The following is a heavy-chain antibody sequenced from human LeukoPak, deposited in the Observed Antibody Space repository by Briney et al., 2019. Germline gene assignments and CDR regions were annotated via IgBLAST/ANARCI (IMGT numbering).Heavy chain of an antibody. CDR3: ARYNYNFYFDY. D-gene: IGHD1-1*01. J-gene: IGHJ4*02. V-gene: IGHV4-61*01. CDR2: IYYSGST. CDR1: GGSVSSGSYY. Sequence: SETLSLTCTVSGGSVSSGSYYWSWIRQPPGKGLEWIGYIYYSGSTNYNPSLKSRVTISVDTSKNQFSLKLSSVTAADTAVYYCARYNYNFYFDYWGQGTLVTVSS.